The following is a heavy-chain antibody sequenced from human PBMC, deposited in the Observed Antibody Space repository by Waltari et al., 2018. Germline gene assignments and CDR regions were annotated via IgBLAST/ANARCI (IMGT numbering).Heavy chain of an antibody. D-gene: IGHD2-21*02. CDR2: INSDGSST. CDR1: GFTFSSYW. Sequence: EVQLVESGGGLVQPGGSLRLSCAASGFTFSSYWMHWVRKAPGKGLVWVSRINSDGSSTSYADSVKGRFTISRDNAKNTLYLQMNSLRAEDTAVYYCARDGGNSVYNWFDPWGQGTLVTVSS. V-gene: IGHV3-74*01. CDR3: ARDGGNSVYNWFDP. J-gene: IGHJ5*02.